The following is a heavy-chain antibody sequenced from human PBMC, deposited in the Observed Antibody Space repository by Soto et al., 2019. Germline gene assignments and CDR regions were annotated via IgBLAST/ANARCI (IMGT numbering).Heavy chain of an antibody. J-gene: IGHJ4*02. D-gene: IGHD6-19*01. Sequence: EVQLVESGGGLVQPGGSLKLSCAASGFTFSGSAMHWVRQASGKGLEWVGRIRSKANSYATAYAASVKGRFTISRDDSKNTAYLQMNSLKTEDTAVYYCTFRIAVAGNHVDYWGQGTLVTFSS. CDR1: GFTFSGSA. CDR3: TFRIAVAGNHVDY. CDR2: IRSKANSYAT. V-gene: IGHV3-73*01.